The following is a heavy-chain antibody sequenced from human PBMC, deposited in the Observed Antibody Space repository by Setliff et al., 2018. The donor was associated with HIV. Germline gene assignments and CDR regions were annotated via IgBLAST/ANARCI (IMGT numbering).Heavy chain of an antibody. J-gene: IGHJ3*02. D-gene: IGHD3-10*01. V-gene: IGHV3-74*01. Sequence: GGSLRLSCAASGFTFSTYWMHWVRQAPGKGLVWGSRIKTDGSIITYGESVKGRVTISRDNAKNTLYLQMNSLRAEDTAVYYCARDRGYPDSFNIWGQGTVVTVSS. CDR2: IKTDGSII. CDR3: ARDRGYPDSFNI. CDR1: GFTFSTYW.